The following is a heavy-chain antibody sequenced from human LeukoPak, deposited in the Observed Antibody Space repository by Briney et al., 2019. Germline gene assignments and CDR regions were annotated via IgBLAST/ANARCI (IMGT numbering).Heavy chain of an antibody. CDR2: IKQDGGEK. CDR1: GFTFRSYW. D-gene: IGHD5-24*01. V-gene: IGHV3-7*01. Sequence: GGSLRLSCVGSGFTFRSYWMGWVRQAPGKGLEWVANIKQDGGEKDYVDSVKGRFTISRDNAKNSLYLQMNSLRAEDTAVYYCVRRYMATSAEDFDYWGQGTLVTVSS. J-gene: IGHJ4*02. CDR3: VRRYMATSAEDFDY.